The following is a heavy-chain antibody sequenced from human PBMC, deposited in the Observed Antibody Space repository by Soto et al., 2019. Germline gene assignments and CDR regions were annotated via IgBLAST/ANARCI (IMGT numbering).Heavy chain of an antibody. CDR2: VSGSGLST. CDR3: AKDQGFGNLGAEYVRH. CDR1: GFTFSTYA. Sequence: GALRLSCAASGFTFSTYAMSWVRQAPGKGLEWVSLVSGSGLSTYYADSVKGRFTISRDNSKNTVYLQMNSLRAEDSAVYYCAKDQGFGNLGAEYVRHWGQGTLVTVSS. D-gene: IGHD3-10*01. V-gene: IGHV3-23*01. J-gene: IGHJ1*01.